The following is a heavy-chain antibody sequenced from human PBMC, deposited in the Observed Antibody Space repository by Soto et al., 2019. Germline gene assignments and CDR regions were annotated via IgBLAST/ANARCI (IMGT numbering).Heavy chain of an antibody. V-gene: IGHV4-59*08. Sequence: SETLSLTCTVSGGSITNYYYSWIRQPPGKGLEWIGYIFHTETTSYNPSLKSRVTLSVDTSQSNSSLKLYALTPADTAFYFCTPEAYDKGGSLALAFWGPGPLLT. D-gene: IGHD3-22*01. CDR3: TPEAYDKGGSLALAF. CDR2: IFHTETT. CDR1: GGSITNYY. J-gene: IGHJ4*02.